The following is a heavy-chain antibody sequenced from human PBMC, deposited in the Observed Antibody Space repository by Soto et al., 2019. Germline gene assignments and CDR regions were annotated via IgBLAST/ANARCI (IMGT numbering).Heavy chain of an antibody. D-gene: IGHD6-19*01. J-gene: IGHJ6*02. CDR3: ARGGIAVAGILYYYGIDV. V-gene: IGHV6-1*01. Sequence: SQTLSLTCAISGDSVSSNSAAWNWIRQSPSRGLEWLGRTYYRSKWYNDYAVSVKSRITINPDTSKNQFSLQLNSVTPEDTAVYYCARGGIAVAGILYYYGIDVWGQGTTVTVSS. CDR1: GDSVSSNSAA. CDR2: TYYRSKWYN.